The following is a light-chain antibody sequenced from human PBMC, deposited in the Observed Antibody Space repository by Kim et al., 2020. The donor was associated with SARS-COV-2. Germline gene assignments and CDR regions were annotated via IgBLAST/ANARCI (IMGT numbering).Light chain of an antibody. Sequence: ASVGDRVTITCRASQSISSYLNWYQQKPGKAPKLLIYAASSLQSGVPSRFSGIGSGTDFTLTISSLQPEDFATYYCQQSYSTPLTFGGGTKVDIK. V-gene: IGKV1-39*01. CDR3: QQSYSTPLT. CDR1: QSISSY. CDR2: AAS. J-gene: IGKJ4*01.